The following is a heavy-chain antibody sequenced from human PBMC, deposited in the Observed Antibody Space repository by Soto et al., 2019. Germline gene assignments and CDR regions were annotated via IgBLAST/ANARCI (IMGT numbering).Heavy chain of an antibody. CDR3: ARDLRYHYGSGSYSYAMDV. V-gene: IGHV4-31*03. CDR2: IYYSGST. J-gene: IGHJ6*02. Sequence: SETLSLTCTVSGGCISSGGYYWRWIRQHPGKGLEWIGYIYYSGSTYYNPSLKSRVTISVDTSKNQFSLKLSSVTAADTAVYYCARDLRYHYGSGSYSYAMDVWGQRTTVTVSS. CDR1: GGCISSGGYY. D-gene: IGHD3-10*01.